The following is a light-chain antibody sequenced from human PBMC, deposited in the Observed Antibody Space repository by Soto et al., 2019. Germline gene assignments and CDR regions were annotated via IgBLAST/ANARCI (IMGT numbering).Light chain of an antibody. Sequence: EIVMTQSPATLSVSPGERATLSCRASQSVSSNLAWYQQKPGQAPRLLIYGASTRATGIPARFSGSGSGTEFTLTISSLQSEDFAVYNCQQYNNCPLTFGGGTKVEIK. CDR3: QQYNNCPLT. CDR1: QSVSSN. CDR2: GAS. V-gene: IGKV3-15*01. J-gene: IGKJ4*01.